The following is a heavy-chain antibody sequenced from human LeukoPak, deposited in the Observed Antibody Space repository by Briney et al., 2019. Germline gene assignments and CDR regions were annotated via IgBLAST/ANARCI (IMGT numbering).Heavy chain of an antibody. D-gene: IGHD3-10*01. CDR3: ARSRGSVEY. J-gene: IGHJ4*02. Sequence: LYCVSFISTGGSNNSYADSVRGRFTISRDNAKNSLYLQMNSLRAEDRAVYYCARSRGSVEYWGQGTLVTVSS. V-gene: IGHV3-48*03. CDR2: ISTGGSNN.